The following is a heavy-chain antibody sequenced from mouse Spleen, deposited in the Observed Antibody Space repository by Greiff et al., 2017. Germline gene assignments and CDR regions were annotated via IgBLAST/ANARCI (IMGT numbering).Heavy chain of an antibody. CDR1: GFTFSDYY. D-gene: IGHD2-3*01. J-gene: IGHJ2*01. CDR2: INYDGSST. CDR3: ARGGYSYFDY. V-gene: IGHV5-16*01. Sequence: EVQRVESEGGLVQPGSSMKLSCTASGFTFSDYYMAWVRQVPEKGLEWVANINYDGSSTYYLDSLKSRFIISRDNAKNILYLQMSSLKSEDTATYYCARGGYSYFDYWGQGTTLTVSS.